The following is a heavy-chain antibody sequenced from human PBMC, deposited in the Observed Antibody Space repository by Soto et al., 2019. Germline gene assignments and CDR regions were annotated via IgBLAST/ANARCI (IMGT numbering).Heavy chain of an antibody. CDR3: ARDAQSYYYDSRPQIDAIHI. V-gene: IGHV1-69*13. D-gene: IGHD3-22*01. CDR2: IIPIFGTA. Sequence: SVKVSCKASGGTFSSYAISWVRQAPGQGLEWMGGIIPIFGTANYAQKFQGRVTITADESTSTAYMELSSLRSEDTAVYYCARDAQSYYYDSRPQIDAIHIPGQATIVTVSS. J-gene: IGHJ3*02. CDR1: GGTFSSYA.